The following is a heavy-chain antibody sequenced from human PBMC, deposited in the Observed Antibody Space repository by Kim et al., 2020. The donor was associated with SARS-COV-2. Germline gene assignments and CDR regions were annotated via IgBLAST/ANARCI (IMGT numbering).Heavy chain of an antibody. CDR2: INHSGST. V-gene: IGHV4-34*01. J-gene: IGHJ6*02. CDR1: GGSFSGYY. Sequence: SETLSLTCAVYGGSFSGYYWSWIRQPPGKGLEWIGEINHSGSTNYNPSLKSRVTISVDTSKNQFSLKLSSVTAADTAVYYCARGKKEADVWGQGTTVTVSS. CDR3: ARGKKEADV.